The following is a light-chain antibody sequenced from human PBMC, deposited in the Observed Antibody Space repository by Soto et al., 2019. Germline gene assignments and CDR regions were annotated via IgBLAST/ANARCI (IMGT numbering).Light chain of an antibody. Sequence: QSVLTQPASVSGSPGQSITISCTGTSSDVGGYNYVSWYQQHPGKAPKLMIHDVTNRPSGVSNRFSGSKSGNTASLTISGLQAEDEADYYCSSYTSSSTWVFGGGTKLTVL. V-gene: IGLV2-14*01. CDR3: SSYTSSSTWV. CDR2: DVT. J-gene: IGLJ3*02. CDR1: SSDVGGYNY.